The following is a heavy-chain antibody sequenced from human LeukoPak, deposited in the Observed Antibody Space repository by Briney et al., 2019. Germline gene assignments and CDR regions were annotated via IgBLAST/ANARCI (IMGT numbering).Heavy chain of an antibody. D-gene: IGHD5-12*01. Sequence: PSETLSLTCTVSGGSISSGDYYWTWIRQPPGEGLEWLGCIYYSGSTHYNPSLKSRVTISADTSKNQFSLELTSVTAADTAMYFCGVNVLATTKNWFDPWGQGTLVTVSS. V-gene: IGHV4-30-4*01. CDR1: GGSISSGDYY. J-gene: IGHJ5*02. CDR3: GVNVLATTKNWFDP. CDR2: IYYSGST.